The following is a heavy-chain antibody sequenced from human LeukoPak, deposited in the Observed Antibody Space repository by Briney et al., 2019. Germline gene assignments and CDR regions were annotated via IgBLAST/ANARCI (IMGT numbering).Heavy chain of an antibody. CDR1: GGSISSSSYY. V-gene: IGHV4-39*07. J-gene: IGHJ4*02. Sequence: ASETLSLTCTVSGGSISSSSYYWGWICQPPGKGLEWIGSMYSSGSTYYNPSLKSRVTISVDTSKNQFSLKLSSVTAADTAVYYCAREMGSGYSYGQIAYWGQGTLVTVSS. CDR3: AREMGSGYSYGQIAY. D-gene: IGHD5-18*01. CDR2: MYSSGST.